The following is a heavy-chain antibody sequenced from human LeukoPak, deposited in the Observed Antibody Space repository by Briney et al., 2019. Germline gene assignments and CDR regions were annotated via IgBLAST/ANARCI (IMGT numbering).Heavy chain of an antibody. Sequence: SETLSLTCTVSGYSVSSGYYWGWIRQPPGKGLEWIGSIYHSGSTYYNPSLKSRVTISVDTSKNQFSLKLSSVTAADTAVYYCARALTYYYDSSGDYGMDVWGQGTTVTVSS. CDR2: IYHSGST. CDR3: ARALTYYYDSSGDYGMDV. J-gene: IGHJ6*02. CDR1: GYSVSSGYY. V-gene: IGHV4-38-2*02. D-gene: IGHD3-22*01.